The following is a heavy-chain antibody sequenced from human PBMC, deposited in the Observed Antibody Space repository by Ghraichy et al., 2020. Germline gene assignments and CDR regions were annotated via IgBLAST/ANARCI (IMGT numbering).Heavy chain of an antibody. CDR3: ARGSPRRDGFD. CDR1: GGSFSGYY. CDR2: INHSGST. J-gene: IGHJ4*02. D-gene: IGHD5-24*01. V-gene: IGHV4-34*01. Sequence: SETLSLTCAVYGGSFSGYYWSWIRQPPGKGLEWIGEINHSGSTNYNPSLKSRVTISVDTSKNQFSLKLSSVTAADTAVYYCARGSPRRDGFDWGQGTLVTVSS.